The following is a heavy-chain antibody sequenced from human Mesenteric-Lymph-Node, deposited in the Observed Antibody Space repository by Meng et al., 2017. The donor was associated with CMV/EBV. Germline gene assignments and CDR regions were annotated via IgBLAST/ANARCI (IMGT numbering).Heavy chain of an antibody. Sequence: GSLRLSCTVSGASISSYYWSWIRQPPGKGLEWIGYIYYSGGTNYIPSLKSRVTISVDTSKNQFSLKLSSVTAADTAVYYCARVVGGDALFVPWGQGTLVTVSS. CDR1: GASISSYY. CDR3: ARVVGGDALFVP. D-gene: IGHD2-21*02. J-gene: IGHJ5*02. CDR2: IYYSGGT. V-gene: IGHV4-59*01.